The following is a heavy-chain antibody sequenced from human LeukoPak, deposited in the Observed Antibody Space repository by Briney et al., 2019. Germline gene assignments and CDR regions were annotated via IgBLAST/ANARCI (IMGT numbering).Heavy chain of an antibody. Sequence: ASVKVSCKASGYTFTSYDINWVRQATGQGLEWMGWMNPNSGNTGYAQKFQGRVTMTRNTSISTAYMELSSLRSGDTAVYYCARGEGSSSWYLYYYMDVWGKGTTVTVSS. CDR1: GYTFTSYD. CDR2: MNPNSGNT. D-gene: IGHD6-13*01. CDR3: ARGEGSSSWYLYYYMDV. V-gene: IGHV1-8*01. J-gene: IGHJ6*03.